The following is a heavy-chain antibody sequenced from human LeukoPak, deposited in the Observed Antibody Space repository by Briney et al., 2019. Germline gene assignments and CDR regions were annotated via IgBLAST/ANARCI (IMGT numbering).Heavy chain of an antibody. J-gene: IGHJ4*02. CDR3: ARDFQGYFDY. V-gene: IGHV3-48*03. Sequence: GSLRLSCAASGFTFSSYEMNWVRQAPGKGLEWISYISTSGSTIYYTDSVKGRLTISRDNAKNSLYLQMNSLRVEDTAVYYCARDFQGYFDYWGQGTLVTVSS. CDR2: ISTSGSTI. CDR1: GFTFSSYE.